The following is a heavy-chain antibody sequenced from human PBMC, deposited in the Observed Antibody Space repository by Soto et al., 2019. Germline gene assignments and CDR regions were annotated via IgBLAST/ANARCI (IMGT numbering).Heavy chain of an antibody. CDR2: IIPIFGTA. J-gene: IGHJ1*01. Sequence: SVKVSCKASGDTFSSYTFTWVRQAPGQGLEWMGRIIPIFGTANYAQKFQGRVTITADESTSTAYMELSSLRSEDTAVYYCARDHYYDSSGYYYEHWGQGTLVTVSS. CDR1: GDTFSSYT. D-gene: IGHD3-22*01. V-gene: IGHV1-69*13. CDR3: ARDHYYDSSGYYYEH.